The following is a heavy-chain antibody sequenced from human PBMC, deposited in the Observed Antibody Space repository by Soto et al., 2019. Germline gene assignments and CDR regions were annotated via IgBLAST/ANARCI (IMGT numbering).Heavy chain of an antibody. CDR2: VDGSGADT. D-gene: IGHD2-8*01. CDR1: GFTFSSHA. J-gene: IGHJ4*02. CDR3: AKEIFAAAYAATSAFDL. Sequence: PGGSLRLSCAASGFTFSSHAMGWLRQAPGTEPEWVAFVDGSGADTSYADSVKGRFTISRDNSENSLYLHMSSLRAEDSGRYFCAKEIFAAAYAATSAFDLWGQGTLVTVSS. V-gene: IGHV3-23*01.